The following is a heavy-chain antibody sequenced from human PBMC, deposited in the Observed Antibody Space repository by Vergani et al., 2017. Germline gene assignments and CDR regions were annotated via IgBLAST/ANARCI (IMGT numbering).Heavy chain of an antibody. CDR3: AREATLAYYYMDV. CDR2: IFHSVGA. J-gene: IGHJ6*03. CDR1: GDSITSGAYY. V-gene: IGHV4-31*03. Sequence: QVQLLESGPGLVKPSQTLSLTCTVSGDSITSGAYYWSWIRQHPGKGLEWIGYIFHSVGAYYNPSLESRVSISVDTSKNEFSLRVTSVTAADTAVYYCAREATLAYYYMDVWGKGITVTVSS.